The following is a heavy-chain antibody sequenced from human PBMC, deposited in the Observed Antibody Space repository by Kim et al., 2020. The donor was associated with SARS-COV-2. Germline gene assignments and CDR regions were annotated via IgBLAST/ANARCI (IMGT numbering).Heavy chain of an antibody. J-gene: IGHJ6*02. D-gene: IGHD4-17*01. CDR3: ARDYGDSYYYYYYGMDV. CDR2: ISYDGSNK. CDR1: GFTFSSYG. Sequence: GGSLRLSCAASGFTFSSYGMHWVRQAPGKGLEWVAVISYDGSNKYYADSVKGRFTISRDNSKNTLYLQMNSLRAEDTAVYYCARDYGDSYYYYYYGMDVWGQGTTVTVSS. V-gene: IGHV3-33*05.